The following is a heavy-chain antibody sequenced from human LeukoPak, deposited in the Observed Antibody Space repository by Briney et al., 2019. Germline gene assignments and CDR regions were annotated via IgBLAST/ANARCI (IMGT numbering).Heavy chain of an antibody. V-gene: IGHV3-13*04. D-gene: IGHD4-17*01. CDR3: ARGKRDYGDIDY. Sequence: PGGSLRLSCAASGFTFSSYDMHWVRQATGKGLEWVSAIGTAGDTYYPGSVKGRFTISRENAKNSLYLQVNSLRAGDTAVYYCARGKRDYGDIDYWGQGTLVTVSS. J-gene: IGHJ4*02. CDR1: GFTFSSYD. CDR2: IGTAGDT.